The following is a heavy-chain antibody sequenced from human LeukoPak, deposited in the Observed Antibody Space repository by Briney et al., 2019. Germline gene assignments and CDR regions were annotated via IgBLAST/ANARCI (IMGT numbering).Heavy chain of an antibody. Sequence: GASVKVCCKASGYTFTSYDFNWVRQATGQGLEWMGWMNPNSGNTGYAQKVQGRVTMTKNTSISTAYMELSSLRSEDTAVYYCARGTFLINSGYDSSQFDYWGQGTLVTVPS. J-gene: IGHJ4*02. V-gene: IGHV1-8*01. D-gene: IGHD5-12*01. CDR3: ARGTFLINSGYDSSQFDY. CDR2: MNPNSGNT. CDR1: GYTFTSYD.